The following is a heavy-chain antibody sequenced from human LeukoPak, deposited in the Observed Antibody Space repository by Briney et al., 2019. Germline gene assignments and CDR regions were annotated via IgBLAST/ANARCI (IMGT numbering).Heavy chain of an antibody. CDR3: ARESCLVQLERRRYYYYMDV. CDR2: IYTSGST. D-gene: IGHD1-1*01. CDR1: GGSISSGSYY. J-gene: IGHJ6*03. Sequence: SETLSLTCTDSGGSISSGSYYWSWIRQPAGKGLEWIGRIYTSGSTNYNPSLKSRATIPVDTSKNQFSLKLSSVTASDTAVYYCARESCLVQLERRRYYYYMDVWGKGTTVTISS. V-gene: IGHV4-61*02.